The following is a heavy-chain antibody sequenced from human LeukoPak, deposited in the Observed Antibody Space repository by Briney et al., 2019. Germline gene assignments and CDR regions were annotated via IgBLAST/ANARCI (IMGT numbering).Heavy chain of an antibody. D-gene: IGHD6-19*01. CDR3: ARDKRRGWPFDY. CDR2: ILNDGSSK. V-gene: IGHV3-33*05. J-gene: IGHJ4*02. CDR1: GFTFSRYG. Sequence: GGALRLSCAVSGFTFSRYGMHWVGQAAAKGLEWVGFILNDGSSKYCADSVKGRFTISRDNSKNTLYPQMNSLRAEDTAVYYCARDKRRGWPFDYWGQGTLVAVSS.